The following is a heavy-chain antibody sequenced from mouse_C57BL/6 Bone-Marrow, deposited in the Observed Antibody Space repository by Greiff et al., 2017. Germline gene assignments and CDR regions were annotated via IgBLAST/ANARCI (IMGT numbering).Heavy chain of an antibody. CDR1: GYTFTSYW. V-gene: IGHV1-64*01. D-gene: IGHD2-1*01. J-gene: IGHJ1*03. CDR2: IHPNSGST. CDR3: ARWNDYGNWYFDV. Sequence: QVQLQQSGAELVKPGASVKLSCKASGYTFTSYWMHWVKQRPGQGLEWIGMIHPNSGSTNYNEKFKSKATLTVDKSSSTAYMQLSSLTSEDSAVYYCARWNDYGNWYFDVWGTGTTVTVSS.